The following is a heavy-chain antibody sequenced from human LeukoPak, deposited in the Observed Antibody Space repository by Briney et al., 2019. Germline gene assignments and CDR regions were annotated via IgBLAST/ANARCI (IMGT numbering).Heavy chain of an antibody. J-gene: IGHJ4*02. CDR2: AGWAGGTT. D-gene: IGHD6-13*01. Sequence: PGGSLRLSCATSGFTFDRYTIHWVRQAPGKGLEWVSLAGWAGGTTYYSDSVRGRFTISRDSGKNSVYLQMNSLRAEDTAVYYCARDCNYSSSWYFYPEGALDYWGQGTLVTVSS. CDR3: ARDCNYSSSWYFYPEGALDY. CDR1: GFTFDRYT. V-gene: IGHV3-43*01.